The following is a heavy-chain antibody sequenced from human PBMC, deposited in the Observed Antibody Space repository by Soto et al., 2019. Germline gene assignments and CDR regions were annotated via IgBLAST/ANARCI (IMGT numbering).Heavy chain of an antibody. D-gene: IGHD6-19*01. V-gene: IGHV6-1*01. Sequence: QVQLQQSGPGLVKPSQTLSLTCAISGDSVSSNSAAWNWIRQSPSRGLEWLGRTYYRSKWYSDYGVSVKRXXAXHXXPSKDQFPLLLDSVTPDDTAVSYCARSTSAWYLDYWGQGTLVTVSS. J-gene: IGHJ4*02. CDR2: TYYRSKWYS. CDR1: GDSVSSNSAA. CDR3: ARSTSAWYLDY.